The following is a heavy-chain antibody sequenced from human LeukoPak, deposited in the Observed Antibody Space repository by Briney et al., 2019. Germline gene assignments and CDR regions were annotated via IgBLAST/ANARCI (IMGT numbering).Heavy chain of an antibody. CDR2: ISYDGSNK. Sequence: GGSLRLSCAASGFTFSSYAMHWVRQAPGKGLEWVAVISYDGSNKYYADSVKGRFTISRDNSKNTLYLQMNSLRAEDTAVYYCARDPGYCSSTSCYPSDAFDIWGQGTMVTVSS. CDR1: GFTFSSYA. CDR3: ARDPGYCSSTSCYPSDAFDI. D-gene: IGHD2-2*01. V-gene: IGHV3-30-3*01. J-gene: IGHJ3*02.